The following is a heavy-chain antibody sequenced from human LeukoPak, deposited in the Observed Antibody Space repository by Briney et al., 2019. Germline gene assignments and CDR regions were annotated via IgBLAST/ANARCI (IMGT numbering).Heavy chain of an antibody. CDR2: IGGSGGST. CDR1: GFTFSGYA. J-gene: IGHJ4*02. CDR3: AKVETAAAATLRGFDY. Sequence: PGGSLRLSCAAFGFTFSGYAMSWVCQAPGKGLEWVSSIGGSGGSTYYADSVKGRFTISRDNSKNTLYLQMNSLRAEDTAVYYCAKVETAAAATLRGFDYWGQGTLVTVSS. D-gene: IGHD6-13*01. V-gene: IGHV3-23*01.